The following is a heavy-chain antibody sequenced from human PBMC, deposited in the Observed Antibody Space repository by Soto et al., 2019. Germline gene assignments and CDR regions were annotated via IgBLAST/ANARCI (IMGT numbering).Heavy chain of an antibody. J-gene: IGHJ6*02. CDR2: ISYDGSNK. Sequence: GSLRLSCAASGFTFSSYAMHWVRQAPGKGLEWVAVISYDGSNKYYADSVKGRFTISRDNSKNTLYLQMNSLRAEDTAVYYCARDGREGQLWLLDYYCYYGMDVWGQGTTVTVSS. V-gene: IGHV3-30-3*01. CDR1: GFTFSSYA. D-gene: IGHD5-18*01. CDR3: ARDGREGQLWLLDYYCYYGMDV.